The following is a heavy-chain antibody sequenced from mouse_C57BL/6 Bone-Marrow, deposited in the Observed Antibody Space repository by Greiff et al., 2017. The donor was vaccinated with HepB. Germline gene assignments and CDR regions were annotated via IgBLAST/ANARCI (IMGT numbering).Heavy chain of an antibody. V-gene: IGHV2-4*01. J-gene: IGHJ3*01. CDR3: AKSYYYGSRGGFAY. Sequence: QVQLQQSGPGLVQPSQSLSITCTVSGFSLTSYGVHWVHQPPGKGLEWLGVIWSGGSTDYNAAFISRLSISKDNSKSQVFFKMNSLQADDTAIYYCAKSYYYGSRGGFAYWGQGTLVTVSA. CDR2: IWSGGST. D-gene: IGHD1-1*01. CDR1: GFSLTSYG.